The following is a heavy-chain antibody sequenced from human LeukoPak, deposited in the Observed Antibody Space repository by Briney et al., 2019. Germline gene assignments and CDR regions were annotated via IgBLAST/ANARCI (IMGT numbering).Heavy chain of an antibody. CDR1: GYSFAFYW. D-gene: IGHD2-21*02. CDR3: ARWTASSIVVVTAIPGYFDY. V-gene: IGHV5-51*01. CDR2: IYPGDSDT. J-gene: IGHJ4*02. Sequence: GEPLKISCKTSGYSFAFYWIGWVRQMPGKGLECMGIIYPGDSDTRYSPSFQGRVTISADKSISTAYLQWSNLKASDAAMYYCARWTASSIVVVTAIPGYFDYWGQGTLVNVYS.